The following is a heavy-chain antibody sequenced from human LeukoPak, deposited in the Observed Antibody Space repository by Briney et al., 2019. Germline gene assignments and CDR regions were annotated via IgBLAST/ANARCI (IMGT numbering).Heavy chain of an antibody. CDR1: GFTFSDYN. V-gene: IGHV3-11*04. CDR3: ARGGLSSWAQH. J-gene: IGHJ1*01. D-gene: IGHD6-13*01. CDR2: ISRSGSTK. Sequence: PGGSLRLSCAASGFTFSDYNMRWIRQAPGKGLEWVSSISRSGSTKYYADSVKGRFTISRDNSKNTLYLQMNSLRAEDTAVYYCARGGLSSWAQHWGQGTLVTVSS.